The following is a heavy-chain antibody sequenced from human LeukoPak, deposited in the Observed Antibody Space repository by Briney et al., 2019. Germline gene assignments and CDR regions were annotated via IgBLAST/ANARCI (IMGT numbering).Heavy chain of an antibody. CDR1: GYTFTGYY. D-gene: IGHD2-2*01. Sequence: AASVKVSCKASGYTFTGYYMFWVRQAPGQGLEWMGWINPNSGGTNYAQKFQGWVTMTRDTSISTAYMELSRLRSDDTAVYYCARSRRYCSSTSCALDPWGQGTLVTVSS. CDR3: ARSRRYCSSTSCALDP. J-gene: IGHJ5*02. V-gene: IGHV1-2*04. CDR2: INPNSGGT.